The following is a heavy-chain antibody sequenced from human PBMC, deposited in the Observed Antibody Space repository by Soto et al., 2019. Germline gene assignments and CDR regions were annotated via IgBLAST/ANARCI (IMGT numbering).Heavy chain of an antibody. V-gene: IGHV4-38-2*01. CDR2: IYHSGST. D-gene: IGHD4-17*01. CDR1: GYSISSGYY. J-gene: IGHJ4*02. CDR3: AKASMTTVKPCDY. Sequence: SETLSLTCAVSGYSISSGYYWGWIRQPPGKGLEWIGSIYHSGSTYYNPSLKSRVTISVDTSKNQFSLKLSSVTAADTAVYYCAKASMTTVKPCDYWGQGTLVTASS.